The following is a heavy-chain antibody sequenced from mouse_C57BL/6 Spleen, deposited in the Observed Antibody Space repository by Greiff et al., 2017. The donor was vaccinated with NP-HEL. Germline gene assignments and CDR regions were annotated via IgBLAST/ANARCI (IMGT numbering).Heavy chain of an antibody. CDR3: ARDRDYGSSFDD. V-gene: IGHV3-6*01. CDR2: ISYDGSN. Sequence: EVQLQQSGPGLVKPSQSLSLTCSVTGYSITSCYYWNWIRQFPGNKLEWMGYISYDGSNNYNPSLKNRISITRDTSKNQFFLKLNSVTTEDTATYYCARDRDYGSSFDDWGQGTTLTVSS. D-gene: IGHD1-1*01. CDR1: GYSITSCYY. J-gene: IGHJ2*01.